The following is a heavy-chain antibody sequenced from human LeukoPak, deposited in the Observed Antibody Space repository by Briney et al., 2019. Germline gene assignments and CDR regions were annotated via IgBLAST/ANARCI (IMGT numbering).Heavy chain of an antibody. V-gene: IGHV4-39*07. J-gene: IGHJ4*02. D-gene: IGHD3-22*01. CDR1: GGSISSSSYY. CDR2: IYYSGST. CDR3: ARSWDSSGYEDY. Sequence: PSETLSLTRTVSGGSISSSSYYWGWIRQPPGKGLEWIGSIYYSGSTYYNPSLKSRVTMSVDTSKNQFSLKLSSVTAADTAVYYCARSWDSSGYEDYWGQGTLVTVSS.